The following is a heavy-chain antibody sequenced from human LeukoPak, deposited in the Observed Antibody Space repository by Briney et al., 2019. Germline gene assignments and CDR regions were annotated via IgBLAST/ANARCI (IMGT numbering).Heavy chain of an antibody. J-gene: IGHJ4*02. V-gene: IGHV3-23*01. CDR2: ISGSGGST. Sequence: GGSLRLSCAASGFTFSSYAMSWVRQAPGKGLEWVSAISGSGGSTYYADSVKGRFTISRDSSKNTLYLQMNSLRAEDTAVYYCASGYCSSTSCYAMGFDYWGQGTLVTVSS. CDR1: GFTFSSYA. CDR3: ASGYCSSTSCYAMGFDY. D-gene: IGHD2-2*01.